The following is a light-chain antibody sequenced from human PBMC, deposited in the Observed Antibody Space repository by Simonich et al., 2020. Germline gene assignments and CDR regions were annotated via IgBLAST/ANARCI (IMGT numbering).Light chain of an antibody. J-gene: IGLJ2*01. CDR1: SSVVGSYNL. CDR3: CSYAGSSTVV. Sequence: QSALTQPASVSGSPGQSITISCTGTSSVVGSYNLVSWYQQHPGKAPKRMIYEGSKRPSGVSNRFSGSKSGNTASLTISGLQAEDEADYYCCSYAGSSTVVFGGGTKLTVL. V-gene: IGLV2-23*01. CDR2: EGS.